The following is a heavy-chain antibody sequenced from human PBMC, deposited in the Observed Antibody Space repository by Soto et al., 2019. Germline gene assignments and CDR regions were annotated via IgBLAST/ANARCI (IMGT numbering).Heavy chain of an antibody. CDR3: VRDTMRASAAASLDY. V-gene: IGHV3-48*03. Sequence: PGGSLRLSCAASGFTFSTYEFNWARQAPGRGLEWISYISVSGNIIKYADSVKGRFTISRDNAENSLHLHMSSLRVDDTAVYFCVRDTMRASAAASLDYWGQGTQVTVSS. CDR1: GFTFSTYE. CDR2: ISVSGNII. J-gene: IGHJ4*02. D-gene: IGHD6-13*01.